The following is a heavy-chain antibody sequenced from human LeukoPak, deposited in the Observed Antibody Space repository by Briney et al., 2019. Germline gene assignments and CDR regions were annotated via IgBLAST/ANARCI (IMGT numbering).Heavy chain of an antibody. CDR3: AKDRGAFIIVVPSATRVFDY. V-gene: IGHV3-30*02. CDR2: IQHDGSNK. CDR1: GFTFRSYG. Sequence: GGSLRLSCEASGFTFRSYGMHWVRQAPGKGLEWVAFIQHDGSNKYYADSVKGRFTISRDNSKNTLYLQMNSLRAEDTAVYYCAKDRGAFIIVVPSATRVFDYWGQGTLVTVSS. J-gene: IGHJ4*02. D-gene: IGHD2-2*01.